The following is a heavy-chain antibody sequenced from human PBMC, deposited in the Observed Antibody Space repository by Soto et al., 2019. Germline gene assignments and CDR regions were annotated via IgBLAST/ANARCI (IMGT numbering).Heavy chain of an antibody. CDR3: ARGEGGVAVAGEWDHWFDP. V-gene: IGHV4-59*01. CDR2: IYYSGST. CDR1: GGSISSYY. Sequence: SETLSLTCTVSGGSISSYYWSWIRQPPGKGLEWIGYIYYSGSTNYNPSLKSRVTISVDTSKNQFSLKLSSVTAADTAVYYCARGEGGVAVAGEWDHWFDPWGQGTLVTVSS. J-gene: IGHJ5*02. D-gene: IGHD6-19*01.